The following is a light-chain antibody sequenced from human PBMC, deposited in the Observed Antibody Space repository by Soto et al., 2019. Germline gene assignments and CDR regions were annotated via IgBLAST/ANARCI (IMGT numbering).Light chain of an antibody. CDR3: QQRSNWPPIT. CDR1: QSVSSY. CDR2: DAS. J-gene: IGKJ5*01. Sequence: EIVLTQSPATLSFSPLERATVSCIASQSVSSYLAWYQQKPGQAPRLLIYDASNRATGIPARFSGSGSGTDFTLTISSLEPEDFAVYYCQQRSNWPPITFGQGTRLEIK. V-gene: IGKV3-11*01.